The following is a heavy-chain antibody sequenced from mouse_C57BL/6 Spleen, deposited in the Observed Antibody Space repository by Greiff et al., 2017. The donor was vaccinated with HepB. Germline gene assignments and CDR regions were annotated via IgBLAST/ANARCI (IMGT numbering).Heavy chain of an antibody. CDR2: ISDGGSYT. V-gene: IGHV5-4*01. CDR1: GFTFSSYA. D-gene: IGHD3-2*02. CDR3: ARDSAQATGFAY. J-gene: IGHJ3*01. Sequence: EVHLVESGGGLVKPGGSLKLSCAASGFTFSSYAMSWVRQTPEKRLEWVATISDGGSYTYYPDNVKGRFTISRDNAKNNLYLQMSHLKSEDTAMYYCARDSAQATGFAYWGQGTLVTVSA.